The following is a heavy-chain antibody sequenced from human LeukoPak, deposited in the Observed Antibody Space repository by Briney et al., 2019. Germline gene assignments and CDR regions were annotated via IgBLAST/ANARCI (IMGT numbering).Heavy chain of an antibody. CDR3: ARDYAPRGGSGFDY. Sequence: GGSLRLSCAASGFTFSSYGMHWVRQAPGKGLEWVAVISYDGSNKYYADSVKGRFTISRDNSKNTLYLQMNSLRAEDTAVYYCARDYAPRGGSGFDYWGQGTLVTVSS. J-gene: IGHJ4*02. D-gene: IGHD2-15*01. CDR1: GFTFSSYG. V-gene: IGHV3-30*03. CDR2: ISYDGSNK.